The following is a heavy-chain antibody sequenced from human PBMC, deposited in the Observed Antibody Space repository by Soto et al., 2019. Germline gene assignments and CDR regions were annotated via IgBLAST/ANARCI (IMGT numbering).Heavy chain of an antibody. CDR3: ARDLDFWSGPTFDY. Sequence: ASVKVSCKASGYTFTGYYMHWVRQAPGQGLEWMGWINPNSGGTNYAQKFQGWVTMTRDTSISTAYMELSRLRSDDTAVYYCARDLDFWSGPTFDYWGQGTQVTVSS. CDR1: GYTFTGYY. V-gene: IGHV1-2*04. D-gene: IGHD3-3*01. CDR2: INPNSGGT. J-gene: IGHJ4*02.